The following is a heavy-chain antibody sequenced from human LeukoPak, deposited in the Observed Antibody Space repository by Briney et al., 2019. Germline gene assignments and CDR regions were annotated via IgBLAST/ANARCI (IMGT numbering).Heavy chain of an antibody. CDR1: GYTFTSYA. D-gene: IGHD6-19*01. Sequence: GASVTVSCTASGYTFTSYAMNWVRQAPGQGLEWMGWINTNTGNPTYAQGFTGRFVFSLDTSVSTAYLQISSLKAEDTAVYYCAPFILYSSGWYRLDYWGQGTLVTVSS. V-gene: IGHV7-4-1*02. CDR3: APFILYSSGWYRLDY. CDR2: INTNTGNP. J-gene: IGHJ4*02.